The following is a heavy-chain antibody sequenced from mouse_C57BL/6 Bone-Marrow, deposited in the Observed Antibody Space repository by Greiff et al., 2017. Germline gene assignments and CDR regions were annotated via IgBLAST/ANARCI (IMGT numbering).Heavy chain of an antibody. Sequence: QVQLQQPGAELVKPGASVKVSCKASGYTFTSYWMHWVKRRPGQGLEWIGRIHPSDSDTNYNQKFKGKATLTVDKSSSTAYMQLSSLTSEDSAVYYCATNRGIYYDYDGDWYFDVWGTGTTVTVSS. D-gene: IGHD2-4*01. CDR3: ATNRGIYYDYDGDWYFDV. CDR2: IHPSDSDT. J-gene: IGHJ1*03. V-gene: IGHV1-74*01. CDR1: GYTFTSYW.